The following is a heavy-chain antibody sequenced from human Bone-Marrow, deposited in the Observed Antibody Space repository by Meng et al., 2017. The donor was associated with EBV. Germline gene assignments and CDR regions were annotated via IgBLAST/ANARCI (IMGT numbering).Heavy chain of an antibody. D-gene: IGHD4-17*01. J-gene: IGHJ4*02. CDR1: IFTFDDDW. CDR3: TTDKTTVN. Sequence: QVVDVRIQLVNTGPFLRHACAYTIFTFDDDWMRWVRRNPVKGMEWVSSIKSNTDGGTTDYAAPVKGRFTISRDDSKNPLYLQMNSPKTEDTVVYYCTTDKTTVNWGQGTLVTVSS. CDR2: IKSNTDGGTT. V-gene: IGHV3-15*01.